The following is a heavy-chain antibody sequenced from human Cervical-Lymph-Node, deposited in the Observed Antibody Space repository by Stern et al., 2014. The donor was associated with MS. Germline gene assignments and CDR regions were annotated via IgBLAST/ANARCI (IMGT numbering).Heavy chain of an antibody. D-gene: IGHD5-18*01. CDR2: VSYSGST. V-gene: IGHV4-61*01. CDR3: ARQSSGGYR. Sequence: QVQLQESGPGLVKPSETLSLTCTVSGGSVSSGNYFWSWIRQPPGKGLVWIGYVSYSGSTNYTPSLKSRVTISVDTSKNQFSLKLTSVTAADTAVYYCARQSSGGYRWGQGTLVTVSS. CDR1: GGSVSSGNYF. J-gene: IGHJ4*02.